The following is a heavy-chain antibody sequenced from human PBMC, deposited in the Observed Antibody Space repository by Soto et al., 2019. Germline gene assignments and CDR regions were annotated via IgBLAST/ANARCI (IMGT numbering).Heavy chain of an antibody. V-gene: IGHV5-51*01. Sequence: GESLKISCKGSGYSFTSYWIGWVRQMPGKGLEWMGIIYPGDSDTRYSPSFQGQVTISADKSISTAYLQWSSLKASDTAMYYCARTYGDYGSYYYYGMDVWGQGTTVTVSS. CDR3: ARTYGDYGSYYYYGMDV. CDR1: GYSFTSYW. D-gene: IGHD4-17*01. J-gene: IGHJ6*02. CDR2: IYPGDSDT.